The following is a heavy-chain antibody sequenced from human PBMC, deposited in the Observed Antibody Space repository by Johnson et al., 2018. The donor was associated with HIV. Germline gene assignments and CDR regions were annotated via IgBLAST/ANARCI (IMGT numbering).Heavy chain of an antibody. D-gene: IGHD5-18*01. CDR2: SSGSGGST. V-gene: IGHV3-23*04. CDR1: GFTFSSYA. J-gene: IGHJ3*02. Sequence: LVESGGGLVQPGGSLRLSCAASGFTFSSYAMSWVRQAPGKGLEWVSASSGSGGSTYYADSVKGRFTISRDNSKNTLYLQMNSLRTEDTAVYYCARDQRGGYSYGDAFDIWGQGTLVTVSS. CDR3: ARDQRGGYSYGDAFDI.